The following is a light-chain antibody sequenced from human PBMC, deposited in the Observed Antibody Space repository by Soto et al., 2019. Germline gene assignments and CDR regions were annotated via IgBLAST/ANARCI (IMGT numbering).Light chain of an antibody. CDR1: SSNIGSNT. J-gene: IGLJ1*01. V-gene: IGLV1-44*01. CDR3: SSYTGGNPSYV. Sequence: QSVLTQPPSASGTPGQSVTISCSGSSSNIGSNTVNWYQQLPGTAPKLLIYSNNQRPSGVPDRFSGSKSGTSASLAVSGLQAEDEADYYCSSYTGGNPSYVFGTGTKVTVL. CDR2: SNN.